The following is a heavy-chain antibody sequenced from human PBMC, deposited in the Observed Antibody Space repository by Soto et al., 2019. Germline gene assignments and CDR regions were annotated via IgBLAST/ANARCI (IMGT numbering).Heavy chain of an antibody. CDR2: IIPIFGTA. Sequence: QVQRVQSGAEVKKPGSSVKVACKASGGTFSSYAISWVRQAPGQGLEWMGGIIPIFGTANYAQKLQGSVTVTAYESTSTAYMELSSLRSEDTAVYSCARDKNYYGSGSYPDYCGQGTLVTVSS. V-gene: IGHV1-69*01. D-gene: IGHD3-10*01. J-gene: IGHJ4*02. CDR1: GGTFSSYA. CDR3: ARDKNYYGSGSYPDY.